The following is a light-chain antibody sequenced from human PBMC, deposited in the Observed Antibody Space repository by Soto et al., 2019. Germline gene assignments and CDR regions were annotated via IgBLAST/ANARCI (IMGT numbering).Light chain of an antibody. V-gene: IGKV3-11*01. CDR3: QQRSNWPRT. Sequence: EVVLTQSPATLSLSPGERATLSCGASQSVSSHLAWYQQKPGQAPRLLIYDASHRATGIPARFSGSGSGSDFTLTISSLAPEDFAVYYCQQRSNWPRTFGQGTKLEIK. CDR1: QSVSSH. CDR2: DAS. J-gene: IGKJ2*01.